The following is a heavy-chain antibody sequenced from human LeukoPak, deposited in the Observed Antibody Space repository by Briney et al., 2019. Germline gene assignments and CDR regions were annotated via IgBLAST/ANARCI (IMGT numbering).Heavy chain of an antibody. CDR3: AREGIAARPDGYYYYMDV. J-gene: IGHJ6*03. D-gene: IGHD6-6*01. CDR1: GFTFSSYC. CDR2: INEDGSEK. Sequence: PGGSLRLSCAASGFTFSSYCMSWVRQTPGKGLEWVANINEDGSEKRYVDSVKGRFTISRDNAKNSLYLQMNSLRAEDTALHHCAREGIAARPDGYYYYMDVWGKGTMVTVSS. V-gene: IGHV3-7*03.